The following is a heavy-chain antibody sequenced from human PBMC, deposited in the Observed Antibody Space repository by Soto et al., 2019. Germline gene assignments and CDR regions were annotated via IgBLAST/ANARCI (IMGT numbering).Heavy chain of an antibody. CDR2: ISATSKYI. V-gene: IGHV3-21*06. CDR1: GFSFSTYS. Sequence: EVQLVESGGGLVKPGGSLRLSCAVSGFSFSTYSMNWVRQAPGKGLEWVSSISATSKYIYYADSVKGRFTISRDNAKNSLYLQMNSLGAEDTAVYYCARESGSGSCDSWGQGILVTVSS. J-gene: IGHJ4*02. CDR3: ARESGSGSCDS. D-gene: IGHD3-10*01.